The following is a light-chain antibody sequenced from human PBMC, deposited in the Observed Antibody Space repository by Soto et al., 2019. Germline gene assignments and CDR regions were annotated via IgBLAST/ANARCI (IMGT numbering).Light chain of an antibody. V-gene: IGLV2-14*01. CDR1: SSDVGAYNY. J-gene: IGLJ7*01. CDR3: SSYTSSSTWV. Sequence: QSALTQPASVSGSPGQSITISCTGTSSDVGAYNYVSWYQQHPGKAPKLMIYEVSNRPSGVSDRFSGSRSGNMASLTISGLQAEDESDYYCSSYTSSSTWVFGGGTQLTVL. CDR2: EVS.